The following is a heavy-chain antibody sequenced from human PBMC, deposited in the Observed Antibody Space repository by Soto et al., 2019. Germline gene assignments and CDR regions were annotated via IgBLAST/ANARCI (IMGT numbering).Heavy chain of an antibody. J-gene: IGHJ4*02. D-gene: IGHD3-9*01. V-gene: IGHV4-39*02. CDR3: AAYDILTVYFPQSSLAY. Sequence: PSETLSLTCTVSGGSLGSTSYYWGWIRQPPGKGLEWIGSIYYSGNTYYNPSLQSRVAMSIDTSNNHFSLKLSSAPAADTAVYYCAAYDILTVYFPQSSLAYWGQGALVTVSS. CDR1: GGSLGSTSYY. CDR2: IYYSGNT.